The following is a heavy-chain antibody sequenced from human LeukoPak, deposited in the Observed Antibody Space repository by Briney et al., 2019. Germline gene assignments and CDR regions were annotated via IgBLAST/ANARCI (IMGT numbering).Heavy chain of an antibody. CDR1: GFTFSSYA. CDR3: ARGDEYCGGDCYSAFDY. CDR2: ISSNGGST. Sequence: GGSLRLSCAASGFTFSSYAMHWVRQAPGKGLEYVSAISSNGGSTYYANSVKGRFTISRDNSKNTLYLQMGSLRAEDMAVYYCARGDEYCGGDCYSAFDYWGQGTLVTXXS. V-gene: IGHV3-64*01. J-gene: IGHJ4*02. D-gene: IGHD2-21*02.